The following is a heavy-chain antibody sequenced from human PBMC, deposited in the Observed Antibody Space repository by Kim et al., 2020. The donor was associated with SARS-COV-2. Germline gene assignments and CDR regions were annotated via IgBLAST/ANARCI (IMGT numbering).Heavy chain of an antibody. D-gene: IGHD2-15*01. V-gene: IGHV3-74*01. J-gene: IGHJ4*02. CDR2: INSDGSST. CDR1: GFTFSSFW. CDR3: TRDPSSGGSCFSN. Sequence: GGSLRLSCAASGFTFSSFWMHWVRQAPGKGLLWVSRINSDGSSTSYADSVKGRFTISRDNAQNILYLQMNSLRAEDTAVYYCTRDPSSGGSCFSNWGLGTLVTVSS.